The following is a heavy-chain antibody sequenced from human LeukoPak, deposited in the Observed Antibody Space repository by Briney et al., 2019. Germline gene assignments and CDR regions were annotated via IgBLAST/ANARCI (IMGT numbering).Heavy chain of an antibody. Sequence: PGGSLRLSCAASGFTFSSYSMNWVRQAPGKGLEWVSSISSSSSCIYYADSVKGRFTISRDNAKNSLYLQMNSLRVEDTAVYYCARECCSGGSWSASCLTPHYYYYYYMDVWGKGTTVTVSS. D-gene: IGHD2-15*01. CDR2: ISSSSSCI. J-gene: IGHJ6*03. CDR3: ARECCSGGSWSASCLTPHYYYYYYMDV. V-gene: IGHV3-21*01. CDR1: GFTFSSYS.